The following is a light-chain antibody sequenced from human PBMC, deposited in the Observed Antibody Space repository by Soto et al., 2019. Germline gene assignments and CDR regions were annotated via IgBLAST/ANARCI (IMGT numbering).Light chain of an antibody. CDR3: QQSYGTPPT. J-gene: IGKJ2*01. Sequence: DIQMTQSPSSLSASVGDRVTITCRASQGISTYLNWYQQKPGKAPKLLIYATSRLQSGVPSRFSGSGSGTDFTLTISSLQPEDFATYYCQQSYGTPPTFGQGTKLEIK. CDR2: ATS. V-gene: IGKV1-39*01. CDR1: QGISTY.